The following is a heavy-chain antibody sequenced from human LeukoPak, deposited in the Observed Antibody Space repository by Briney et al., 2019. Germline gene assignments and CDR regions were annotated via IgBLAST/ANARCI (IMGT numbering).Heavy chain of an antibody. Sequence: GGSLRLTCEASGFTFGNYAMNWVRQAPGKGLEWVSTISGTGSSTYYADSAKGRFTISRDNSKDTLFLQLNSLTAADTAMYFCAKASVAIPQYCNSWGQGTLVTVSS. CDR1: GFTFGNYA. V-gene: IGHV3-23*01. CDR3: AKASVAIPQYCNS. J-gene: IGHJ5*02. D-gene: IGHD2-2*02. CDR2: ISGTGSST.